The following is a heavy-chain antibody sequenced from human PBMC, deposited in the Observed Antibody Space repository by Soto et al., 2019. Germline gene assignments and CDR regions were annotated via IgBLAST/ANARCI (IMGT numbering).Heavy chain of an antibody. CDR3: ATSNWFDP. J-gene: IGHJ5*02. CDR1: GGSISSGYYY. V-gene: IGHV4-31*03. CDR2: IYYSGST. Sequence: SETLSLTCTVSGGSISSGYYYWSWIRQYPGKGLEWIGFIYYSGSTYYNPSLKSRVTISVDTSKNQFSLKLNSVTAADTAVYYCATSNWFDPWGQGTLVT.